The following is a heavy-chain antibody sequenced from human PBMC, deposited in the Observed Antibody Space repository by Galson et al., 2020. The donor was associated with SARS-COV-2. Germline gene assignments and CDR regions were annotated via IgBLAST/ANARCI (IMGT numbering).Heavy chain of an antibody. CDR2: INAANGNT. Sequence: ASVKVSCKTSIDTFTDYTFHWVRQAPGQRLEWMGWINAANGNTEYSQSFQGRVTITRDTSANMVYMDLSGLRSEDTAVYYCARDRFSGYNANTFAYWGQGTLVTVSS. D-gene: IGHD3-22*01. V-gene: IGHV1-3*01. CDR1: IDTFTDYT. J-gene: IGHJ4*02. CDR3: ARDRFSGYNANTFAY.